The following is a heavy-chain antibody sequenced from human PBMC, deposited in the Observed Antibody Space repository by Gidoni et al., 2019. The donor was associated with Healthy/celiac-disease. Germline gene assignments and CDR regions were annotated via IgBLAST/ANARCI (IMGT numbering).Heavy chain of an antibody. Sequence: QVQLQESGPGLVKPSETLSLTCTVSGGSISSYYWSWIRQPPGKGLEWIGYIYYSGSTNYNPSLKSRVTISVDTSKNQFSLKLSSVTAADTAVYYCAAGYSSFYWGQGTLVTVSS. CDR2: IYYSGST. D-gene: IGHD6-19*01. CDR1: GGSISSYY. V-gene: IGHV4-59*01. J-gene: IGHJ4*02. CDR3: AAGYSSFY.